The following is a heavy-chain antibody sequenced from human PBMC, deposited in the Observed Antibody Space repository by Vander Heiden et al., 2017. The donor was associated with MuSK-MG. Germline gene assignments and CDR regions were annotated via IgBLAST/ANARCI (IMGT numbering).Heavy chain of an antibody. D-gene: IGHD5-12*01. J-gene: IGHJ4*02. V-gene: IGHV3-72*01. CDR1: GFTFSDHY. CDR2: TRNKANSYTT. Sequence: EVQLVESGGGLVQPGGSLRLSCAASGFTFSDHYMDWVSQAPGKGLEWVGRTRNKANSYTTEYAASVKGRFTISRDDSKNSLYLQMNSLKTEDTAVYYCARTLSGYAPYYFDYWGQGTLVTVSS. CDR3: ARTLSGYAPYYFDY.